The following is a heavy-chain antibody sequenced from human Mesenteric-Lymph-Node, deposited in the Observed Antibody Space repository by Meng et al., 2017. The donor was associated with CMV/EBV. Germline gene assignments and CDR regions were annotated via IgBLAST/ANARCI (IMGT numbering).Heavy chain of an antibody. CDR3: AGNFCSGGTCYPRSLFDP. V-gene: IGHV4-34*01. J-gene: IGHJ5*02. D-gene: IGHD2-15*01. CDR2: INHSGDI. CDR1: GSLNAYY. Sequence: GSLNAYYWNWIRQPPGKGLEWIGKINHSGDISYNPSLKSRVTISVDTSKKQFSLKLTSVTAADTAVYYCAGNFCSGGTCYPRSLFDPWGQGVLVTVSS.